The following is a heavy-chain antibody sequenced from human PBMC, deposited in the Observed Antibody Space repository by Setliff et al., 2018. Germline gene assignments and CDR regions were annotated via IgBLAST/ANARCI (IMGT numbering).Heavy chain of an antibody. CDR1: GFTFSTYS. J-gene: IGHJ4*02. V-gene: IGHV3-21*01. Sequence: GGSLRLSCAASGFTFSTYSMSWARQAPGKGLEWVSSISSSSTYIFYADSVRGRFTVSRDNAKNSLYLQMNSLRADDTAVYYCARPGRSNYWDSFDYWGQGTLVTVSS. CDR2: ISSSSTYI. D-gene: IGHD3-10*01. CDR3: ARPGRSNYWDSFDY.